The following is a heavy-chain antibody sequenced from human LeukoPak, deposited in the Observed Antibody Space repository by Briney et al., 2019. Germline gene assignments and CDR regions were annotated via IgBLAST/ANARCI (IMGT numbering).Heavy chain of an antibody. Sequence: PSETLSLTCTVSGGSISSSSYYWGWIRQPPGRGLEWIGSIYYSGSTYYNPSLKSRVTISVDTSKNQFSLKLSSVTAADTAVYYCARHSSGSGIEPFDIWGQGTMVTVSS. D-gene: IGHD3-10*01. V-gene: IGHV4-39*01. J-gene: IGHJ3*02. CDR1: GGSISSSSYY. CDR2: IYYSGST. CDR3: ARHSSGSGIEPFDI.